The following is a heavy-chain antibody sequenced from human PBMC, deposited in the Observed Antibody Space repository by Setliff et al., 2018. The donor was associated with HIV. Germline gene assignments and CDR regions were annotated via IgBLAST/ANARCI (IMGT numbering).Heavy chain of an antibody. CDR1: GGSISTYY. D-gene: IGHD1-26*01. CDR2: IYTSGST. J-gene: IGHJ6*02. CDR3: ARDSELGLNYHYGMDV. V-gene: IGHV4-4*08. Sequence: SETLSLTCTVSGGSISTYYWTWIRQPPGKGLEWIGYIYTSGSTSYNPSLKSRLTISVDTSKNQFSLKLSSVTAADTAVYYCARDSELGLNYHYGMDVWGQGTTVTVSS.